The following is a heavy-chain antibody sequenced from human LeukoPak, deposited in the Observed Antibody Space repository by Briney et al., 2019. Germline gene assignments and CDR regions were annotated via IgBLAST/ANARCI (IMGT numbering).Heavy chain of an antibody. Sequence: GGSLRLSCAASGFTFSSYAMSWVRQAPGKGLEWVALIWNAGTNTYYADSVKGRFTISRDNSKNTLYLQMNSLRAEDTAVYYCVGDTPPGGDYYLDYWGQGTPVIVSS. D-gene: IGHD3-16*01. V-gene: IGHV3-33*08. J-gene: IGHJ4*02. CDR3: VGDTPPGGDYYLDY. CDR1: GFTFSSYA. CDR2: IWNAGTNT.